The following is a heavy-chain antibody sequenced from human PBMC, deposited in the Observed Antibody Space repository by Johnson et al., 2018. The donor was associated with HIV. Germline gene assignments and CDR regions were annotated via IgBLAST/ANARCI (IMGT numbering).Heavy chain of an antibody. D-gene: IGHD5-24*01. Sequence: QEKLVESGGGLVQPGRSLRLSCAASGFTFSSYAMHWVRQAPGKGLEWVAVISYDGSNKYYADSVKGRFTISRDNSKNTLYLQMNSMRAEDTAVYYCAKDHPQMATIVGAFDIWGQGTMVTVSS. CDR3: AKDHPQMATIVGAFDI. CDR1: GFTFSSYA. V-gene: IGHV3-30*04. CDR2: ISYDGSNK. J-gene: IGHJ3*02.